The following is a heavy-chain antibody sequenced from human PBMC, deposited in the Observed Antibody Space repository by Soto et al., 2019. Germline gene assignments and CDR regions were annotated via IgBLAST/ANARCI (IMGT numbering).Heavy chain of an antibody. J-gene: IGHJ4*02. CDR1: GFTFSDYY. CDR3: ARDTGGSYDY. CDR2: TRNKASSYTA. Sequence: EVQLVESGGGLVQPGGSLRLSCAASGFTFSDYYMDWVRQVPGKGLEWVGRTRNKASSYTAEYAPSVKGRFTISRHVLEYSMYLQMNSLKTEDTAVYYCARDTGGSYDYWGQGALVTVSS. D-gene: IGHD1-26*01. V-gene: IGHV3-72*01.